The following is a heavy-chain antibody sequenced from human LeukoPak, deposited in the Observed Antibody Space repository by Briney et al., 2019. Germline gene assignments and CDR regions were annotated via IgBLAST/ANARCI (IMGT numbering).Heavy chain of an antibody. Sequence: VASVKVSCKASGYLFTAYFLHWVRQAPGQVPEWMGWINPVNGGSEYAQKFQGRVNMTRDTSTSTVYMELTRLTSNDTAVYFCTRDLDIVATIINVWGQGTLVTVSS. D-gene: IGHD2-21*01. CDR1: GYLFTAYF. J-gene: IGHJ4*02. CDR3: TRDLDIVATIINV. V-gene: IGHV1-2*02. CDR2: INPVNGGS.